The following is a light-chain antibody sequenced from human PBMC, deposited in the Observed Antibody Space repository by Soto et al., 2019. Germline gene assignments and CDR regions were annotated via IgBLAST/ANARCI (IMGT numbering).Light chain of an antibody. CDR3: GTWDSSLSVHV. V-gene: IGLV1-40*01. CDR2: GNS. CDR1: SSNIGAGYD. J-gene: IGLJ1*01. Sequence: QSVLTQPPSVSGAPGQRVTISCTGSSSNIGAGYDVHWYQQLPGTAPKLLIYGNSNRPSGVPDRFSGSKSGTSATLGITGLQTGDEADYYCGTWDSSLSVHVFGTGTKVTVL.